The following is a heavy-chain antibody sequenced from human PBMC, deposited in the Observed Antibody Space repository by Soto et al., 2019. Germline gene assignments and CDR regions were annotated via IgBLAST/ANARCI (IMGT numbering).Heavy chain of an antibody. J-gene: IGHJ6*02. CDR2: ISWNSGSI. Sequence: SLTLSCTVAGVTFDHNAMHWVRQAPGRGLEWVSGISWNSGSIVYEGSVMGRFTISRDNAKNSLYLQMNNLRAEDTAFYYCAKDIYSTRYAMDVWGQGTTVTVSS. V-gene: IGHV3-9*01. D-gene: IGHD2-15*01. CDR3: AKDIYSTRYAMDV. CDR1: GVTFDHNA.